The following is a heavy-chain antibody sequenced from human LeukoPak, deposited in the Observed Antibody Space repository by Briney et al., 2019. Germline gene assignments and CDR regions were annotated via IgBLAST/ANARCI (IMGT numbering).Heavy chain of an antibody. D-gene: IGHD6-19*01. Sequence: GGSLRLSCAASGFTFSTYAMSWVRQAPGKGLEWVSGISSSGGSTYYAESVKGRFTISRDNSENTLHLQMSSLSSEDTAIYYCAKDGTGDSTGWSNYFDYWGQGTLVTVPS. CDR3: AKDGTGDSTGWSNYFDY. CDR1: GFTFSTYA. J-gene: IGHJ4*02. CDR2: ISSSGGST. V-gene: IGHV3-23*01.